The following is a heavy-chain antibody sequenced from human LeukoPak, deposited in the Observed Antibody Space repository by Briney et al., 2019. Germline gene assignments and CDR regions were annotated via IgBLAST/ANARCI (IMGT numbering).Heavy chain of an antibody. V-gene: IGHV3-23*01. CDR1: GFSVSTYA. J-gene: IGHJ4*02. D-gene: IGHD3-9*01. CDR3: AKWRYFDWGYFDY. CDR2: ISVSGDNT. Sequence: GGSLRLSCAASGFSVSTYAMSWVRQAPGKGLEWVSAISVSGDNTYYADSVKGRFTISRDNSKNTLYLQMNSLRAEDTAVYYCAKWRYFDWGYFDYWGQGTLVTVSS.